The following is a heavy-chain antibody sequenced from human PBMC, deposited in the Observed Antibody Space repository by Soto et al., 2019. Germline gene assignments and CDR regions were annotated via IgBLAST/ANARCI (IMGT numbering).Heavy chain of an antibody. CDR3: AKDTGPN. V-gene: IGHV3-9*01. Sequence: PRLWCAAPGVRFDDYAMHWVRQAPGKGLEWVSGISWNSNSIAYADSVKGRFTISRDNAKNSLYLQMNSLRAEDTAFYYCAKDTGPNWGQGTLVTSPQ. J-gene: IGHJ4*02. CDR2: ISWNSNSI. CDR1: GVRFDDYA.